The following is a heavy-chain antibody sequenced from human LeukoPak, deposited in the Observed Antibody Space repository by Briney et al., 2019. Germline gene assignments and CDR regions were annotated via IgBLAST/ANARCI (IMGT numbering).Heavy chain of an antibody. V-gene: IGHV3-33*01. CDR3: ARGGQNGSPYATGV. J-gene: IGHJ6*02. Sequence: GGSLRLSCAASGFTFRSHGMHWVRQAPGKGLEWVAGIWYDGSNEDYADSVKGRFTISRDNSKNTLYLQMNSLRVEDTAVYYCARGGQNGSPYATGVWGQGTTVTVSS. CDR2: IWYDGSNE. CDR1: GFTFRSHG. D-gene: IGHD3-10*01.